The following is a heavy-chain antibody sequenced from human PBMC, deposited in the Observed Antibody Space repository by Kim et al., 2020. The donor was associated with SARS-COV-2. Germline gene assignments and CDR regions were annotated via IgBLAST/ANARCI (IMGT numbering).Heavy chain of an antibody. V-gene: IGHV3-21*01. J-gene: IGHJ4*02. CDR3: ARNPKRDY. Sequence: SKYIHYADSVKGRFTISRDNAKTSLYLQMNSLRPDDTAFYFCARNPKRDYWGQGTLVTVSS. CDR2: SKYI.